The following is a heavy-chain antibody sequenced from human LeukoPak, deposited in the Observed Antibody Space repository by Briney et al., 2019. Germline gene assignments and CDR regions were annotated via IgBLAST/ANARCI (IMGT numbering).Heavy chain of an antibody. CDR1: GGSFNDYF. Sequence: PSKTLSLTCAVYGGSFNDYFWTWIRQPPGKGLEWIGEVYNGGSTNYNPSLKSRVIISVDTSKNEFSLRLSSVTAADTAVYYCARGRLGSVVFEGYYYFMDVWGKGTTVTVSS. V-gene: IGHV4-34*01. CDR3: ARGRLGSVVFEGYYYFMDV. D-gene: IGHD3-22*01. CDR2: VYNGGST. J-gene: IGHJ6*03.